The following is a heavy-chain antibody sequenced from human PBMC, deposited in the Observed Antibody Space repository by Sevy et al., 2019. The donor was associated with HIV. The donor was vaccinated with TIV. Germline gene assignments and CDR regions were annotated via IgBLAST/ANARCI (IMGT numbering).Heavy chain of an antibody. CDR1: GFNFSIYN. J-gene: IGHJ4*02. Sequence: GGSLRLSCAASGFNFSIYNMDWVRQAPGKGLEWVSSISRRSKYIFYADSVKGRFTISRDNAKNSLFLQMTSLRAEDTAVYYCAREGDPIGYCSSSSCPFDYWGQGTLVTVSS. CDR3: AREGDPIGYCSSSSCPFDY. D-gene: IGHD2-2*01. CDR2: ISRRSKYI. V-gene: IGHV3-21*01.